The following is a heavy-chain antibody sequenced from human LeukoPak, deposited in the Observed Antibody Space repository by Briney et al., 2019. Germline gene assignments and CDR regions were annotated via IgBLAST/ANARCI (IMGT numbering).Heavy chain of an antibody. Sequence: PGGSLRLSCAASGFTFSSYSMNWVRQAPGKGLEWVSSISSSSSYIYYADSVKGRFTISRDNAKNSVYLQMNTLRAEDTAVYYCARAGSGLFPARGNSGCLGYWGQGTLVTVSS. D-gene: IGHD5-12*01. CDR2: ISSSSSYI. V-gene: IGHV3-21*01. J-gene: IGHJ4*02. CDR1: GFTFSSYS. CDR3: ARAGSGLFPARGNSGCLGY.